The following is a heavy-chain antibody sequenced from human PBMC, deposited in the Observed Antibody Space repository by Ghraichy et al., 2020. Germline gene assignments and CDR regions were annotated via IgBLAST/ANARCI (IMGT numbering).Heavy chain of an antibody. Sequence: LSLTCAASGFTFSSYSMNWVRQAPGKGLEWVSSISSSSSYIYYADSVKGRFTISRDNAKNSLYLQMNSLRAEDTAVYYCARDIGVGATTDYYYGMDVWGQGTTVTVSS. J-gene: IGHJ6*02. CDR2: ISSSSSYI. V-gene: IGHV3-21*01. CDR1: GFTFSSYS. CDR3: ARDIGVGATTDYYYGMDV. D-gene: IGHD1-26*01.